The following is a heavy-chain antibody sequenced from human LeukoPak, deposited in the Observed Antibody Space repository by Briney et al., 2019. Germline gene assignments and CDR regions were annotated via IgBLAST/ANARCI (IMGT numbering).Heavy chain of an antibody. J-gene: IGHJ3*02. CDR1: GFTFSSYG. V-gene: IGHV3-30*02. CDR2: IRYDGSNK. CDR3: AKVGPRAFDI. Sequence: GGSLRLSCAASGFTFSSYGIHWVRQAPGKGLEWVAFIRYDGSNKYYADSVKGRFTISRDNSKNTLYLQMNSLRAEDTAVYYCAKVGPRAFDIWGQGTMVTVSS.